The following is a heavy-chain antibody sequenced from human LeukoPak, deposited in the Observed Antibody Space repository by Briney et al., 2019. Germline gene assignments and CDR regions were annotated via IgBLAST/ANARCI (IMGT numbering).Heavy chain of an antibody. J-gene: IGHJ5*02. Sequence: GGSLRLSCAASGFTFSSYAMSWVRQAPGKGLEWVSYISSSGSTIYYADSVKGRFTISRDNAKNSLYLQMNSLRAEDTAVYYCASLVMRSWFDPWGQGTLVTVSS. CDR1: GFTFSSYA. V-gene: IGHV3-48*04. CDR2: ISSSGSTI. D-gene: IGHD3-16*02. CDR3: ASLVMRSWFDP.